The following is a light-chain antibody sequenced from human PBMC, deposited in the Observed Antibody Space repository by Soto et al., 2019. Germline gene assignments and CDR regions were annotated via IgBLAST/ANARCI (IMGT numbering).Light chain of an antibody. V-gene: IGLV1-47*01. CDR2: MNN. Sequence: QSVLTQPPSASGTPGQRVTISCSGSTSNIGSNYVYWYQQLPGTAPKLLIYMNNQRPSGVPDRFSGSKSGTSDSLAISGLRSADAADYYCAAWDDSLSGRVFGGGTKLTVL. CDR1: TSNIGSNY. CDR3: AAWDDSLSGRV. J-gene: IGLJ2*01.